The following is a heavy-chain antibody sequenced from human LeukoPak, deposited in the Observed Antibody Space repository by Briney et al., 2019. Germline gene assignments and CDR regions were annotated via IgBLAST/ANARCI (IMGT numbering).Heavy chain of an antibody. CDR1: GFTFSSYA. CDR3: ARGGPSSTSFRYGMDV. CDR2: ISSSSSYI. V-gene: IGHV3-21*01. Sequence: TGGSLRLSCAASGFTFSSYAMSWIRQAPGKGLEWVSSISSSSSYIYYADSVKGRFTISRDNAKNSLYLQMNSLRAEDTAVYYCARGGPSSTSFRYGMDVWGQGTTVTVSS. J-gene: IGHJ6*02. D-gene: IGHD2-2*01.